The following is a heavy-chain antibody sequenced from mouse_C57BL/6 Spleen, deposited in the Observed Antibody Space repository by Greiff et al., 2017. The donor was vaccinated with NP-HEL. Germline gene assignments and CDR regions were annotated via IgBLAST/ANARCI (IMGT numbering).Heavy chain of an antibody. D-gene: IGHD2-14*01. CDR1: GYAFSSSW. CDR3: ARSIGYAMDY. CDR2: IYPGDGDT. J-gene: IGHJ4*01. Sequence: VQLQQSGPELVKPGASVKISCKASGYAFSSSWMNWVKQRPGKGLEWIGRIYPGDGDTNYNGKFKGKATLTADQSSSTAYMPLSSLTSEDSSVYFCARSIGYAMDYWGQGTSVTVSS. V-gene: IGHV1-82*01.